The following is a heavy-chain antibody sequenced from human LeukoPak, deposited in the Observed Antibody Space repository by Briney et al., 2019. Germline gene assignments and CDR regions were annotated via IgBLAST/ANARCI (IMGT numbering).Heavy chain of an antibody. D-gene: IGHD3-10*01. V-gene: IGHV4-31*03. CDR2: IYYSGST. J-gene: IGHJ4*02. Sequence: KPSQTLSLTCTVSGGSISRGGYYWGWIPPHPGEGLGWVGYIYYSGSTYYNPSLKSRVTISVDTSKNQFSLKLSSVTAADTAVYYCARVVSSRGYYFDYWGQGTLVTVSS. CDR3: ARVVSSRGYYFDY. CDR1: GGSISRGGYY.